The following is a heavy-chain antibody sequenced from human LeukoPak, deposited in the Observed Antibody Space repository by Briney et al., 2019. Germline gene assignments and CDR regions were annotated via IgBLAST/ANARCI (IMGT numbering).Heavy chain of an antibody. CDR1: GFTFSYYG. CDR2: IRYDGSDK. CDR3: AKDRYWAFDY. J-gene: IGHJ4*02. V-gene: IGHV3-30*02. D-gene: IGHD1-26*01. Sequence: GGFLRLSCAASGFTFSYYGLDWFRQAPGKGLEWVAFIRYDGSDKYYADSVKGRFTISRDNSKNTLYLQMNSLRVEDTAVYYCAKDRYWAFDYWGQGTLVTVSS.